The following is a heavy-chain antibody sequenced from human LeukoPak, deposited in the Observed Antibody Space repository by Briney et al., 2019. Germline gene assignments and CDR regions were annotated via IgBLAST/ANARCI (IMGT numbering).Heavy chain of an antibody. J-gene: IGHJ4*02. V-gene: IGHV4-39*01. CDR2: MYYDGSS. Sequence: SETLSLACTVSGGSINSGTFYWGWIRQPPGKGLEWIGSMYYDGSSYYNPSLKSRVTTSVDTSKNQFSLKLSSVTAADTAVYCCARLGTHLYYYDSSGYYDDWGQGTLVTVSS. CDR3: ARLGTHLYYYDSSGYYDD. D-gene: IGHD3-22*01. CDR1: GGSINSGTFY.